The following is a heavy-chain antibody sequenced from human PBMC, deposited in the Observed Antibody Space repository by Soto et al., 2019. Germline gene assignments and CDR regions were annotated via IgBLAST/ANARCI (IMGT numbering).Heavy chain of an antibody. Sequence: GASVKVSCKASGYTFTSYYMHWVRQAPGQGLEWMGTINPSGGSTSYAQKFQGRVTMTADTSTSTVYMELSSLRSEDTAVYYCANAPEDQLRAYCGQGTLVTVSS. CDR3: ANAPEDQLRAY. V-gene: IGHV1-46*01. CDR1: GYTFTSYY. J-gene: IGHJ1*01. CDR2: INPSGGST. D-gene: IGHD6-6*01.